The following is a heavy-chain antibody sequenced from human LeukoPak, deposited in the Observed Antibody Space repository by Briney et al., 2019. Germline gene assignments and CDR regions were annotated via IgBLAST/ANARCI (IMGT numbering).Heavy chain of an antibody. CDR1: GFTFSSYS. D-gene: IGHD1-1*01. Sequence: PGGSLRLSCAASGFTFSSYSMNWVRQAPGKGLEWVSSISSSSSYIYYADSVKGRFTISRDNAKKSVFLQMNSLRAEDSAVYYCAREPTGDYWGQGMLVTVSS. J-gene: IGHJ4*02. CDR2: ISSSSSYI. V-gene: IGHV3-21*01. CDR3: AREPTGDY.